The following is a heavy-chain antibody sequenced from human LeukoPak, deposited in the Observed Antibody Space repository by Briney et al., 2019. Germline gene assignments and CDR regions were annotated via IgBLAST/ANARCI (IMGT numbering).Heavy chain of an antibody. V-gene: IGHV3-7*01. CDR1: GFTFTTYW. CDR2: IKQDGSEQ. CDR3: ARPLMYYYGSETYFWFDP. D-gene: IGHD3-10*01. J-gene: IGHJ5*02. Sequence: GGSLRLSCAASGFTFTTYWMGWVRQAPGKGLEWVANIKQDGSEQYYVDSVKGRFTISRDNAKNSLSLQMKSLRAEDTAVYYCARPLMYYYGSETYFWFDPWGQGTLVTVSS.